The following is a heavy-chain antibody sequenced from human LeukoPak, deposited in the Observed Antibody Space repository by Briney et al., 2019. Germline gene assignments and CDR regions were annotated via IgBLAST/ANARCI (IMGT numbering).Heavy chain of an antibody. CDR2: MYNGGTT. CDR3: AREWSGEYNWFDP. J-gene: IGHJ5*02. CDR1: GASISGSISGGTYY. V-gene: IGHV4-61*02. D-gene: IGHD3-10*01. Sequence: SQTLSLTCTVSGASISGSISGGTYYWNWIRQPAGKGLEWIGRMYNGGTTINYSPSLKSRVTISVDTSKNQFSLKLSSVTAADTAVYYCAREWSGEYNWFDPWGQGTLVTVSS.